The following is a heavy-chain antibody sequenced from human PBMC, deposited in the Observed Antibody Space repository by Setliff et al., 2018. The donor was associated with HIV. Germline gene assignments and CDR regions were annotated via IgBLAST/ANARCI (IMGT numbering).Heavy chain of an antibody. D-gene: IGHD1-26*01. CDR3: ARKRVGFDGIDV. V-gene: IGHV1-2*04. CDR2: INPNTGDT. CDR1: GYTFTAYN. Sequence: ASVKVSCKASGYTFTAYNIQWVRQAPGQGLEWVGWINPNTGDTSYAENLQGWVALTRDTSISTAYLEVRSDDTAVYYCARKRVGFDGIDVWGQGTTVTVSS. J-gene: IGHJ6*02.